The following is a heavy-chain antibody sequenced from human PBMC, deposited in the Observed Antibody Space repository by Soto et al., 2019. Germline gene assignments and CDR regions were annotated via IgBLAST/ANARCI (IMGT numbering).Heavy chain of an antibody. CDR1: GFSFSSYA. Sequence: QVQLVESGGGVVQPGGSLRVSCAASGFSFSSYAMHWVRQAPCKGLERVAGISYDGSDKHYADSVKGRFAISRDNSKNTLYLQRNSLGAEDTALYHCAKDLWAERGSGSALYYWGQGTLVTVSS. CDR2: ISYDGSDK. CDR3: AKDLWAERGSGSALYY. D-gene: IGHD6-19*01. J-gene: IGHJ4*02. V-gene: IGHV3-30*18.